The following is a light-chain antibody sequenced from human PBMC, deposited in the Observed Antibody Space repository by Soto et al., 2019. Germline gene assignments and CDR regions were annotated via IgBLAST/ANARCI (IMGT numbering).Light chain of an antibody. J-gene: IGKJ1*01. Sequence: DIQMTQSPSSLSASVGDRVTITCRASQSISTYLNWYQQKPGKAPKLLIFAASNLQSGVPSRFSGSGSGTDFTLTISSLQPEDFATYYCQQSYSKYRTFGQGTKVDIK. CDR2: AAS. V-gene: IGKV1-39*01. CDR1: QSISTY. CDR3: QQSYSKYRT.